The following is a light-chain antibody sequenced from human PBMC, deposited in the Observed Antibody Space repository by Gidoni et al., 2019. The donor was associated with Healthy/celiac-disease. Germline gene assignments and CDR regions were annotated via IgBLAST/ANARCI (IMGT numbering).Light chain of an antibody. J-gene: IGLJ2*01. CDR2: DVS. Sequence: QSALTQPASVSGSPGQSITISCTGTSSDVGGYNYVSRYQPHPCKAPKLMIYDVSNRPSGVSNRFSGSKSGNTASLTISGLQAEDEADYYCSSYTSSSTLVFGGGTKLTVL. V-gene: IGLV2-14*01. CDR1: SSDVGGYNY. CDR3: SSYTSSSTLV.